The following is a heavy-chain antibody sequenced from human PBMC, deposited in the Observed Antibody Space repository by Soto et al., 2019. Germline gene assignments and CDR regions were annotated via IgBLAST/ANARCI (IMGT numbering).Heavy chain of an antibody. D-gene: IGHD5-12*01. CDR1: GYTFTSYA. Sequence: GASVKVSCKASGYTFTSYAMDWVRQAPGQGLEWMGRINGGNDDTEYSQKFQDRVTITSDSSASTAYMELSSLTSEDTAVYYCARAPIYSANWFDPWGQGTLVTVS. V-gene: IGHV1-3*01. CDR3: ARAPIYSANWFDP. CDR2: INGGNDDT. J-gene: IGHJ5*02.